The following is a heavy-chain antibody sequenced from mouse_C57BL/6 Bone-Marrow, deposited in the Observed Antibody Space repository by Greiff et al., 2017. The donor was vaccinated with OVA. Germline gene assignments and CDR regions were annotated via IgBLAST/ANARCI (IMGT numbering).Heavy chain of an antibody. CDR2: ISYDGSN. J-gene: IGHJ3*01. D-gene: IGHD2-3*01. CDR1: GYSITSGYY. CDR3: ARDGYDGYYMFAY. Sequence: EVKLQESGPGLVKPSQSLSLTCSVTGYSITSGYYWNWIRQCPGNKLEWMGYISYDGSNNYNPSLKNRISITRDTSKNQFFLKLNSVTTEDTATYYCARDGYDGYYMFAYWGQGTLVTVSA. V-gene: IGHV3-6*01.